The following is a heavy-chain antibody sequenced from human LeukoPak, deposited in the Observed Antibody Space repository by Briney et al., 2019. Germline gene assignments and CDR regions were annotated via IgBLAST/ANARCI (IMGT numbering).Heavy chain of an antibody. V-gene: IGHV3-21*01. D-gene: IGHD1-26*01. CDR2: ISSSSSYI. CDR1: GFTFSSYS. J-gene: IGHJ4*02. CDR3: ARTSGSYYEFDY. Sequence: GGSLRLSCAASGFTFSSYSMNWVRQAPGKGLEWVSSISSSSSYIYYADSVKGRFTISRENAKNSLYLQMNSLRAGDTAVYYCARTSGSYYEFDYWGQGTLVTVSS.